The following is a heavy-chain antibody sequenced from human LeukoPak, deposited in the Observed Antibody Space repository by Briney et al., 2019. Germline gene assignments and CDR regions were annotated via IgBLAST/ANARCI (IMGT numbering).Heavy chain of an antibody. D-gene: IGHD3-22*01. J-gene: IGHJ5*02. CDR3: AREYATTYYYDSSGYQDNWFDP. Sequence: GGSLRLSCAASGFTVSSNYMSWVRQAPGKGLKWVAVIWYDGSNKYYADSVKGRFTISRDNSKNTLYLQMNSLRAEDTAVYYCAREYATTYYYDSSGYQDNWFDPWGQGTLVTVSS. V-gene: IGHV3-33*08. CDR2: IWYDGSNK. CDR1: GFTVSSNY.